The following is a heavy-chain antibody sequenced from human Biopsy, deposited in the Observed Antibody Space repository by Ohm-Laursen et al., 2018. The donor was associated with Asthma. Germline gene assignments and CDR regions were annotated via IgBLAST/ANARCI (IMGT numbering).Heavy chain of an antibody. J-gene: IGHJ6*02. D-gene: IGHD5-12*01. Sequence: SVKVSCNASGDSFSNYAISWVRQAPGQGLEWMGGLIPVLGTPDHAQMFEGRVTITADESTSTAYMGLSSLSSEDTAVYYCARGYSGSDRIVYYYSGLEVWGQGTTVTVSS. CDR3: ARGYSGSDRIVYYYSGLEV. CDR1: GDSFSNYA. V-gene: IGHV1-69*13. CDR2: LIPVLGTP.